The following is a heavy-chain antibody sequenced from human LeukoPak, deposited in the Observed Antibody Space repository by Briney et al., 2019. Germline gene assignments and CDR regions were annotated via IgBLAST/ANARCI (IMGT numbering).Heavy chain of an antibody. D-gene: IGHD3-9*01. J-gene: IGHJ4*02. CDR3: ARFSDWLFTYFDY. CDR2: FYSGGST. V-gene: IGHV3-66*01. Sequence: GGSLRLSCAASGFTVSTKYMSWVRQAPGKGLEWVSLFYSGGSTYYADSVKGRFTISRDNSKSTLYLQMNNLRADDTAVCYCARFSDWLFTYFDYWGQGTLVTVSS. CDR1: GFTVSTKY.